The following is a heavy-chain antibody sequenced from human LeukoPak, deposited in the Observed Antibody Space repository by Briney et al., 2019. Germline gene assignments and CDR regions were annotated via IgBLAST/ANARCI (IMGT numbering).Heavy chain of an antibody. CDR2: INHSGST. CDR3: ASDTVTIV. Sequence: SETLSLTCAVYGGSFSGYYWSWIRQPPGKGLEWIGEINHSGSTNYNPSLKSRVTISVDTSKNQFSLKLNSVTAADTAIYYCASDTVTIVWGQGTLVTVSS. CDR1: GGSFSGYY. J-gene: IGHJ4*02. D-gene: IGHD4-17*01. V-gene: IGHV4-34*01.